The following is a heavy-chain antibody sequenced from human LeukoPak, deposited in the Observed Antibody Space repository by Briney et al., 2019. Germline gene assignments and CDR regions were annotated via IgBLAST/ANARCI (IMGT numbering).Heavy chain of an antibody. D-gene: IGHD3-22*01. Sequence: TGGSLRLSCAASGFTFSIYGMHWVRQAPGKGLEWVAVISFDGSNKYYAVSVKGRFTISRDNAKNTLYLQMYSLGAEDTAVYYCAKGSNDYYDDTAYYSLVMDVWGHGTTVTVSS. J-gene: IGHJ6*02. CDR1: GFTFSIYG. CDR3: AKGSNDYYDDTAYYSLVMDV. CDR2: ISFDGSNK. V-gene: IGHV3-30*18.